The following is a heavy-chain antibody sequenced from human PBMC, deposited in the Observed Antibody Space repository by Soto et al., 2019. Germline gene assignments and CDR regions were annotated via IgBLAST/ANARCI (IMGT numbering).Heavy chain of an antibody. CDR3: ARESEDLTSNFDY. Sequence: GESLKISCKGSGYSFTSYWIGWVRQMPGKGLEWMGIIYPGDSGTRYSPSFQGQVTISADKSISTAYLQWSSLRAEDTAVYYCARESEDLTSNFDYWGQGTLVTVSS. V-gene: IGHV5-51*01. J-gene: IGHJ4*02. CDR1: GYSFTSYW. CDR2: IYPGDSGT.